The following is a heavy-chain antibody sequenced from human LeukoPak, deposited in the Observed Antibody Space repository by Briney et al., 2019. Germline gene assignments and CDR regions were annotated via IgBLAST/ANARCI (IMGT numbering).Heavy chain of an antibody. CDR2: IHDSGST. V-gene: IGHV4-30-4*07. J-gene: IGHJ5*02. CDR1: GDSISSGGYS. D-gene: IGHD3-3*01. Sequence: PSETLSLTCVVSGDSISSGGYSWSWIRQTPGKGLEWIAYIHDSGSTYYNPSLKSRVTISVDTSKNQFSLKLSSVTAADTAVYYCARLRFLEWLLHNWFDPWGQGTLVTVSS. CDR3: ARLRFLEWLLHNWFDP.